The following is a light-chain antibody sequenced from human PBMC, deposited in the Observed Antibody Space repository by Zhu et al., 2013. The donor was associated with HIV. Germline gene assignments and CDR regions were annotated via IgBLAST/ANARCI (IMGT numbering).Light chain of an antibody. CDR2: DDT. J-gene: IGLJ2*01. V-gene: IGLV3-21*03. CDR3: QVWDSATDHVI. CDR1: NIGDKS. Sequence: SYKLTQPPSVSVAPGKTARITCGGNNIGDKSVHWYQQRPGQAPVLVVYDDTDRPSGIPERFSGSNSGNTATLTISRVEAGDEADYYCQVWDSATDHVIFGGGTQLTVL.